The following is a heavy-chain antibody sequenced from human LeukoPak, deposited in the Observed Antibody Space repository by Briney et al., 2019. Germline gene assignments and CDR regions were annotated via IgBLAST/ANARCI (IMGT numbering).Heavy chain of an antibody. CDR2: IYYSGST. Sequence: NPSETLSLTCTVSGGSISSGGYYWSWIRQHPGKGLEWIGYIYYSGSTYYNPSLKSRVTISVDTSKNQFSLKLSSVTAADTAVYYCARADGGWCYFDYWGQGTLVTVSS. CDR3: ARADGGWCYFDY. V-gene: IGHV4-31*03. D-gene: IGHD6-19*01. CDR1: GGSISSGGYY. J-gene: IGHJ4*03.